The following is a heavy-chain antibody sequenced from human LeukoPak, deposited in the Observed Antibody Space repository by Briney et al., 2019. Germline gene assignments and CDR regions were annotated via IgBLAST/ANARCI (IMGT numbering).Heavy chain of an antibody. CDR1: GFTFSSSW. J-gene: IGHJ4*02. D-gene: IGHD3-22*01. Sequence: GGSLRLSCAASGFTFSSSWMSWVRQAPGKGLEWVSSISPRSDYIYYADSLKGRFTISRDNAKDSLYLQMNSLRAEDTAVYYCARGAHSSGYYDYWGQGTLVTVSS. V-gene: IGHV3-21*01. CDR3: ARGAHSSGYYDY. CDR2: ISPRSDYI.